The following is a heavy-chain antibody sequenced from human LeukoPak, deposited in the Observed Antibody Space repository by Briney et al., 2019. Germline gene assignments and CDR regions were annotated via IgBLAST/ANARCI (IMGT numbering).Heavy chain of an antibody. CDR2: VYPIDSHN. D-gene: IGHD6-6*01. CDR1: GNSLTNYW. Sequence: GESPKISCNASGNSLTNYWIGLVPPIPREGVGVVGIVYPIDSHNTDSPSFPGQVTTTANKSFNTDYLPWTRLKASDTAMYYCAKLRWPRGDRSSFDFWGQGTMVTVSS. CDR3: AKLRWPRGDRSSFDF. J-gene: IGHJ4*02. V-gene: IGHV5-51*01.